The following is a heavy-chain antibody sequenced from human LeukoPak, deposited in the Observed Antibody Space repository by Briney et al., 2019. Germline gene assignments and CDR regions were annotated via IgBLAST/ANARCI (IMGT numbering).Heavy chain of an antibody. CDR3: ARDAAIYDGSAYYYLW. J-gene: IGHJ4*02. D-gene: IGHD3-22*01. V-gene: IGHV1-69*01. Sequence: GASVKVSCKASGGTFSRYTISWVRQAPGQGLEWMGGIIPIFGKANYAQKFQGRVTITADESSSTAYMELSSLRSEDTAVYYCARDAAIYDGSAYYYLWWGQGTLVTVSS. CDR2: IIPIFGKA. CDR1: GGTFSRYT.